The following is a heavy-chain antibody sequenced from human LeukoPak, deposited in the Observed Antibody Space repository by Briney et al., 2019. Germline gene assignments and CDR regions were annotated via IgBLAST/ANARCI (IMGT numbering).Heavy chain of an antibody. CDR2: IIPIFGTA. J-gene: IGHJ4*02. CDR1: GGTFSSYA. D-gene: IGHD6-13*01. Sequence: SVKVSCKASGGTFSSYAISWVRQAPGQGLEWMGGIIPIFGTANYAQKFQGRDTITADESTSTAYMELSSLRSEDTAVYYCGSGGQQLVSEMDYWGQGTLVTVSS. V-gene: IGHV1-69*13. CDR3: GSGGQQLVSEMDY.